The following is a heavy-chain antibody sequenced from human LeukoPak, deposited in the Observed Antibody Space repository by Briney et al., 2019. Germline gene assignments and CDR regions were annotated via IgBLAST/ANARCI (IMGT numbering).Heavy chain of an antibody. CDR1: GFTFSSYA. CDR2: IIGSGGST. V-gene: IGHV3-23*01. J-gene: IGHJ6*03. D-gene: IGHD2-21*01. Sequence: GGSLRLSCAASGFTFSSYAMTWVRQAPGKGLEWVSTIIGSGGSTYYADSVKGRVTISRDNSKNTLYLQMISLRAEDTAVYYCAKDVEAYIDYYYYMDVWGKGTTVTVSS. CDR3: AKDVEAYIDYYYYMDV.